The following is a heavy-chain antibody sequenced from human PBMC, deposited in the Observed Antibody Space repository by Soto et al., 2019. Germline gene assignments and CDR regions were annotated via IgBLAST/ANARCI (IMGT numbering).Heavy chain of an antibody. CDR3: AHAFGGTSWRNVVFDI. CDR1: GFSVRGDAVG. CDR2: IYWDDDQ. J-gene: IGHJ3*02. V-gene: IGHV2-5*02. D-gene: IGHD3-3*02. Sequence: GAAMVNPTRSLTLYCTVSGFSVRGDAVGVGWIRQPPGKALEWLALIYWDDDQRYSPSLKTRLTITKDTSKNQVVLTMTNMDPVDTATYYCAHAFGGTSWRNVVFDIWGQGTVVTVSS.